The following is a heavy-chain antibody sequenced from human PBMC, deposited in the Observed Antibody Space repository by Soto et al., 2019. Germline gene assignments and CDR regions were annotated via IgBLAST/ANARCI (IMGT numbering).Heavy chain of an antibody. CDR3: ASSPYDDGLDV. D-gene: IGHD3-22*01. V-gene: IGHV4-28*01. Sequence: QVQLQESGPGLVKPSDTLSLTCAVSGYSITNTNWWTWVRQPPGKGLEWIGYIYHSGRTYYNPSLKSRVTMSVDTSKNQFSLKLSSVPAVDTAVYYCASSPYDDGLDVWGRGTMVTVSS. CDR2: IYHSGRT. CDR1: GYSITNTNW. J-gene: IGHJ3*01.